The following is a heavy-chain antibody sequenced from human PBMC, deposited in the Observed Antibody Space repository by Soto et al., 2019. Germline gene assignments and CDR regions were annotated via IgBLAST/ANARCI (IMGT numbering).Heavy chain of an antibody. CDR1: GGTFSSYA. Sequence: SVKVSCKASGGTFSSYAISWVRQAPGQGLEWMGGIIPIFGTANYAQKFQGRVTITADESTSTAYMELSSLRSEDTAVYYCASLTMDYDILTGPIDYWGQGTLVTVSS. D-gene: IGHD3-9*01. CDR2: IIPIFGTA. J-gene: IGHJ4*02. V-gene: IGHV1-69*13. CDR3: ASLTMDYDILTGPIDY.